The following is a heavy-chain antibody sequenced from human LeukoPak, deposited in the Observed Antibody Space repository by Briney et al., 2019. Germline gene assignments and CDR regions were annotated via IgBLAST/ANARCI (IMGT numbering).Heavy chain of an antibody. CDR1: GGSISSYY. CDR2: IHYSGST. J-gene: IGHJ5*02. V-gene: IGHV4-59*08. CDR3: VRQEVEMATIIWFDP. D-gene: IGHD5-24*01. Sequence: SETLSLTCTVSGGSISSYYWNWIRQPPGKGLEWIGYIHYSGSTKYNPSLKSRVTISVDTSKNQFSLKLRSVTAADTAVYYCVRQEVEMATIIWFDPWGQGTLVTVSS.